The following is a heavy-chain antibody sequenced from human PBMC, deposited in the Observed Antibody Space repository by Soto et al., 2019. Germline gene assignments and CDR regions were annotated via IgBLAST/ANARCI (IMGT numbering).Heavy chain of an antibody. CDR3: ARDVDRYCSGGSCSTSYFDY. CDR2: ISYDGSNK. J-gene: IGHJ4*02. D-gene: IGHD2-15*01. CDR1: GFTFSSYA. Sequence: PGGSLRLSCAASGFTFSSYAMHWVRQAPGKGLEWVAVISYDGSNKYYADSVKGRFTISRDNSKNTLYLQMNSLRAEDTAVYYCARDVDRYCSGGSCSTSYFDYWGQGTLVTVSS. V-gene: IGHV3-30-3*01.